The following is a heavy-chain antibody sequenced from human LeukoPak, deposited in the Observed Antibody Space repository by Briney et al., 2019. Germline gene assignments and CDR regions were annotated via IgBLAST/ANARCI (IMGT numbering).Heavy chain of an antibody. J-gene: IGHJ4*02. CDR3: VRALGSSSADY. Sequence: TGGSLRFSCVGSGFTFINYWVSWVRQAPGKGLEWVANIKQDGSEKYYVDSVEGRFTISRDNAKNSLSLQMNSLRGEDTAVYYCVRALGSSSADYWGQGTLVTVSS. V-gene: IGHV3-7*01. D-gene: IGHD6-6*01. CDR2: IKQDGSEK. CDR1: GFTFINYW.